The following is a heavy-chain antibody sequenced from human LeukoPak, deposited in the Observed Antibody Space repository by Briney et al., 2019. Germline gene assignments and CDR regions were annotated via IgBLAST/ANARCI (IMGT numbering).Heavy chain of an antibody. J-gene: IGHJ5*02. CDR1: GYTLTELS. CDR3: ATQVWTLKDYGDPNCFDP. V-gene: IGHV1-24*01. CDR2: FDPEDGET. D-gene: IGHD4-17*01. Sequence: GASVKVSCTVSGYTLTELSIHWVRQAPGKGLEWMGGFDPEDGETIYAQKFQGRVTMTEDTSTDTAYMELSSLRSEDTAVYYCATQVWTLKDYGDPNCFDPWGQGTLVTVSS.